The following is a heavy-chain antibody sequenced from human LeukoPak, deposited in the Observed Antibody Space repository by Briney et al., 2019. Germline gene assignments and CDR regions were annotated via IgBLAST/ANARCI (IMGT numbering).Heavy chain of an antibody. D-gene: IGHD4-11*01. Sequence: PGGSLRLSCAASGFTFSSYAMSWVRQAPGEGLEWVSAISGSGGSTYYADSVKGRFTISRDNSKNTLYLQMNSLRAEDTAVYYCASIKADSNYWQIGLRYYGMDVWGQGTTVTVSS. CDR1: GFTFSSYA. CDR2: ISGSGGST. J-gene: IGHJ6*02. V-gene: IGHV3-23*01. CDR3: ASIKADSNYWQIGLRYYGMDV.